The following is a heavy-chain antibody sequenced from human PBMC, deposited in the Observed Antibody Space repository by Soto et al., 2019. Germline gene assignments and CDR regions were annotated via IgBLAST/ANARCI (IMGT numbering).Heavy chain of an antibody. J-gene: IGHJ4*02. CDR2: ISYDGSNK. D-gene: IGHD3-22*01. V-gene: IGHV3-30-3*01. Sequence: QVQLVESGGGVVQPGRSLRLSCAASGFTFSSYAMHWVRQAPGKGLEWVAVISYDGSNKYYADSVKGRFTISRDNSKNTLYLQMNSLRAEDTAVYYCARDPGYYYDSSGYGYFDYWGQGTLVTVSS. CDR3: ARDPGYYYDSSGYGYFDY. CDR1: GFTFSSYA.